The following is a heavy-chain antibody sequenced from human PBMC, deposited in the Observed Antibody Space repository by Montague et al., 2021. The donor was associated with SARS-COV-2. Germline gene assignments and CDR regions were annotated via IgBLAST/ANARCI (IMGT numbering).Heavy chain of an antibody. J-gene: IGHJ5*02. V-gene: IGHV4-39*07. CDR3: VKGSGYP. Sequence: SESLSLTCTVSGGSISSSSYYWGWIRQPPGKGLEWIGFIYDSGSTSYNPSLHSRVTITIDTSKNQFSLNLMSVTPADTAVYYCVKGSGYPWGQGTLVTVSP. D-gene: IGHD3-22*01. CDR1: GGSISSSSYY. CDR2: IYDSGST.